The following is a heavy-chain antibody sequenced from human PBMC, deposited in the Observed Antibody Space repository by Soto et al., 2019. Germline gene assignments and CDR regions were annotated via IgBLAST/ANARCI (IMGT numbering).Heavy chain of an antibody. CDR2: IIPIFGTA. CDR1: GGTFSSYA. Sequence: SVKVSCKASGGTFSSYAISWVRQAPGQGLEWMGGIIPIFGTANYAQKFQGRVTITADKSTSTAYMELSSLRSEDTAVYYCAGRAIAVAGFLDYWGQGTLVTVSS. J-gene: IGHJ4*02. V-gene: IGHV1-69*06. CDR3: AGRAIAVAGFLDY. D-gene: IGHD6-19*01.